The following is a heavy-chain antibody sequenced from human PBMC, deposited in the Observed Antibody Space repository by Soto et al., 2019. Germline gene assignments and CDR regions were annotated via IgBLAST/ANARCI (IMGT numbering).Heavy chain of an antibody. CDR1: GFTFSSHW. CDR3: ARGGGAIAARWLDS. Sequence: EVQLVESGGGLVQPGGSLRLSCAASGFTFSSHWMHWVRQAPGKGLVWVSRIDNDGSDTTYADSVKGRFTISRDNAKNTLYLQMNGLRAEDTAVYYCARGGGAIAARWLDSWGQGTMLTVSS. D-gene: IGHD6-6*01. CDR2: IDNDGSDT. J-gene: IGHJ5*01. V-gene: IGHV3-74*01.